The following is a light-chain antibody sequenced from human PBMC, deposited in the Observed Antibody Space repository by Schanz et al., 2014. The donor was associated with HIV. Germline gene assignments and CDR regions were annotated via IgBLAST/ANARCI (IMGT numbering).Light chain of an antibody. Sequence: QTVVTQEPSLTVSPGGTVTLTCASSTGAVTSDYYPIWFQQKPGQAPRALIYSTTYRHSWTPARFSGSLLGGKAALTLSGVQPEDEAEYYCLLTYGGTQVFGGGTKLTVL. V-gene: IGLV7-43*01. CDR1: TGAVTSDYY. CDR2: STT. J-gene: IGLJ3*02. CDR3: LLTYGGTQV.